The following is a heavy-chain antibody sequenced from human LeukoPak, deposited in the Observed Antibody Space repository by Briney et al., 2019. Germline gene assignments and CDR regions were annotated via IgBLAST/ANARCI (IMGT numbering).Heavy chain of an antibody. D-gene: IGHD4-11*01. Sequence: AGSLRLSCAASGFTFSSYGMHWVRQAPGKGLEWVAFIRYDGSNKYYADSVKGRFTISRDNSKNTLYLQMNSLRAEDTAVYYCAKVVLRSNYEYYFDYWGQGTLVTVSS. CDR3: AKVVLRSNYEYYFDY. V-gene: IGHV3-30*02. J-gene: IGHJ4*02. CDR1: GFTFSSYG. CDR2: IRYDGSNK.